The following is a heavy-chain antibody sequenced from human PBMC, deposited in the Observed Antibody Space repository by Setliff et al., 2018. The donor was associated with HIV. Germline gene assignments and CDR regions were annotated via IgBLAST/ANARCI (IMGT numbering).Heavy chain of an antibody. V-gene: IGHV4-61*09. J-gene: IGHJ4*02. CDR1: GGSISSGTYY. Sequence: PSETLSLTCSVSGGSISSGTYYWSWIRQPAGKGLEWIGHIFSTGSTNYNPSLKSRVIMSADTSKNQFSLRLTSLTAADTAMYYCARGSAVTGTLEYWGQGTLVTVS. CDR3: ARGSAVTGTLEY. D-gene: IGHD6-19*01. CDR2: IFSTGST.